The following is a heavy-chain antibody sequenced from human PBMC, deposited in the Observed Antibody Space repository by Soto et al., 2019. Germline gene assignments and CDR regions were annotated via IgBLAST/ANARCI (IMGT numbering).Heavy chain of an antibody. CDR3: ARDLWGYCGTDCYPLDV. Sequence: SETLSLTCTVSGGSISGYYWSWIRQPPGKGLEWIGYMYNTGSTVYNPSFKSRLTISVDTSKNQFSLKLNSVTAADTAVYYCARDLWGYCGTDCYPLDVWGQGTTVTVSS. CDR2: MYNTGST. V-gene: IGHV4-59*01. J-gene: IGHJ6*02. D-gene: IGHD2-21*02. CDR1: GGSISGYY.